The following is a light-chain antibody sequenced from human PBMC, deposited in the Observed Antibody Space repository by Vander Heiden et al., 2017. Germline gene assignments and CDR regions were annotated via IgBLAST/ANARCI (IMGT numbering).Light chain of an antibody. V-gene: IGKV1-9*01. CDR3: QQLDSSPIT. CDR1: QGISSY. CDR2: GAS. J-gene: IGKJ3*01. Sequence: DIQLTQSASFLSASVGERVTITCRASQGISSYLAWYQQKAGKAPTLLIYGASTLQTGVPSRFSGSGSGTEFSLTISNLQAEDFATYYCQQLDSSPITFGHGTKVDI.